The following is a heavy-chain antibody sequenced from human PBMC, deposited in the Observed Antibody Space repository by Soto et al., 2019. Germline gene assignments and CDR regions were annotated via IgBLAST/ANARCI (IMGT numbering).Heavy chain of an antibody. CDR1: GYTFTSYG. CDR2: ISAYNGNT. Sequence: ASVKVSCKASGYTFTSYGISWVRQAPGQGLEWMGWISAYNGNTNYAQKLQGRVTMTTDTSTSTAYMELRSLRSDDTAVYYCAREKCSSTSCPTYAFDFWGQGTMVTVSS. V-gene: IGHV1-18*01. J-gene: IGHJ3*01. D-gene: IGHD2-2*01. CDR3: AREKCSSTSCPTYAFDF.